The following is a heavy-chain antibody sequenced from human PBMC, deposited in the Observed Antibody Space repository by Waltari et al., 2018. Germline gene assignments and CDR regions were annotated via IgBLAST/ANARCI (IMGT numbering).Heavy chain of an antibody. CDR2: IYYSGST. Sequence: QVQLQESGPGLVKPSETLSLTCAVSGYSISSGYYWGWIRQPPGKGLEWIGSIYYSGSTYYNPSLKSRVTISVDTSKNQFSLKLSSVTAADTAVYYCARLGRWFDPWGQGTLVTVSS. CDR1: GYSISSGYY. J-gene: IGHJ5*02. V-gene: IGHV4-38-2*01. CDR3: ARLGRWFDP.